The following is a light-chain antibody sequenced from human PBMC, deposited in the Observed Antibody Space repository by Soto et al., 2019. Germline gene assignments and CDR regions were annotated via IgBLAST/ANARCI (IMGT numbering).Light chain of an antibody. CDR1: QSISDL. CDR2: KAS. CDR3: QQYNCYWT. V-gene: IGKV1-5*03. Sequence: DIQMTQSPSTLSASVGDRVTITCRASQSISDLLAWYQQKPGKAPKLLIYKASSLKSGVPSSFSGSGSGTEYPLTISSLQPDDFATYYCQQYNCYWTFGQGTKVEIK. J-gene: IGKJ1*01.